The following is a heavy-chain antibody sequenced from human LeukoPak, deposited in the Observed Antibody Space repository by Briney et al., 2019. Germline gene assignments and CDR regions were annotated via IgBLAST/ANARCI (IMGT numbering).Heavy chain of an antibody. CDR2: ISYSGGT. V-gene: IGHV4-59*01. Sequence: SETLSLTCTVSGASLSTFYWGWIRQPPEKRPEWIGHISYSGGTNYNPSLKSRVTISMDTSKNQFSLNLSSVTAADTAVYYCARVPDTSGYFYYFDYWGRGTLVTVSS. J-gene: IGHJ4*02. CDR3: ARVPDTSGYFYYFDY. CDR1: GASLSTFY. D-gene: IGHD3-22*01.